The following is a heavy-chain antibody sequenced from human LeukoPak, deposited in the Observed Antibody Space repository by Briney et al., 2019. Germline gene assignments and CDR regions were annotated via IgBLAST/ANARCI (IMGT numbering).Heavy chain of an antibody. V-gene: IGHV3-53*01. CDR2: IYSGGST. CDR3: AREVWRYDSSGSDAFDI. Sequence: GGSLRLSCAASGFTVSSNYMSWVRQAPGKGLEWVSVIYSGGSTYYADSVKGRFTISRDNSKNTLYLQMNSLGAEDTAVYYCAREVWRYDSSGSDAFDIWGQGTMVTVSS. J-gene: IGHJ3*02. CDR1: GFTVSSNY. D-gene: IGHD3-22*01.